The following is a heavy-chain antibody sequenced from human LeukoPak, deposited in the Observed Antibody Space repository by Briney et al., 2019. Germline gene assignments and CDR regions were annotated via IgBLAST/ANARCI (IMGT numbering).Heavy chain of an antibody. CDR2: IYYSGST. J-gene: IGHJ4*02. Sequence: SETLSLTCSVSGASINSYYWTWIRQPPGKGLEWIGYIYYSGSTNYNPSLKSRVTISVDTSKSQFSLKLSSVTAADTAVYYCVRGLSNSSGIFDYWGQGTLVTVSS. CDR3: VRGLSNSSGIFDY. CDR1: GASINSYY. V-gene: IGHV4-59*08. D-gene: IGHD6-6*01.